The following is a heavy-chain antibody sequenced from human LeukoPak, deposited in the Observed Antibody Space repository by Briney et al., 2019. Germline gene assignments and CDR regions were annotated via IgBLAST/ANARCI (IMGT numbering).Heavy chain of an antibody. CDR2: IHASGNT. V-gene: IGHV4-4*07. Sequence: SETLSLTCTVSSGSISSNYWSWIRQAAGKGLEWIGRIHASGNTNYNPSLESRATMSVDTSKNQFSLKLTSMTAADTAVYYCARVSSGYYDLFDYWGQGTLVTVSS. D-gene: IGHD3-22*01. CDR1: SGSISSNY. CDR3: ARVSSGYYDLFDY. J-gene: IGHJ4*02.